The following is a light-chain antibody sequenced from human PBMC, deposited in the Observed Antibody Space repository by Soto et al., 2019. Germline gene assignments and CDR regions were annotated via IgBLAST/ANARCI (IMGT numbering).Light chain of an antibody. CDR1: SSDVGGYNF. J-gene: IGLJ1*01. V-gene: IGLV2-8*01. CDR3: SSYAGSKNYV. Sequence: QSALTQPPSASGSPGQSVTISCTGTSSDVGGYNFVSWFQHHPGKAPKLMIYDVSKRPSGVPDRFSGSKSGNTASLTVSGLKAEDEDDYYCSSYAGSKNYVFGTGTKLTVL. CDR2: DVS.